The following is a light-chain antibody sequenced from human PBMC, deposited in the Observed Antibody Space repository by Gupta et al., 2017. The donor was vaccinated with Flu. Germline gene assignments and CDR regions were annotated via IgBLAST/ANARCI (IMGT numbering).Light chain of an antibody. J-gene: IGLJ2*01. CDR1: SLSNSY. CDR3: HSRDSTDNHQAV. V-gene: IGLV3-19*01. CDR2: AKN. Sequence: SSELTQAPAVSVALGQTVRITCQGDSLSNSYASWYQQKPGQAPGLVIYAKNIRPSGTPDRFSGSISGSTAALTISGAQAEDEADYYCHSRDSTDNHQAVFGGGTKLTVL.